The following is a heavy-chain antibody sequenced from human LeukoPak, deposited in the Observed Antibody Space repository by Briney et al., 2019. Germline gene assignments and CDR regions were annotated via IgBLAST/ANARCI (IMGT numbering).Heavy chain of an antibody. D-gene: IGHD4-11*01. CDR1: GGSISSGGYY. Sequence: SETLSLTCTVSGGSISSGGYYWGWIRQHPGKGLEWIGYIYYSGSTYYNPSLKSRVTISVDTSKNQFSLKLSSVTAADTAVYYCARADYPYYYYGMDVWGQGTTVTVSS. CDR3: ARADYPYYYYGMDV. CDR2: IYYSGST. J-gene: IGHJ6*02. V-gene: IGHV4-31*03.